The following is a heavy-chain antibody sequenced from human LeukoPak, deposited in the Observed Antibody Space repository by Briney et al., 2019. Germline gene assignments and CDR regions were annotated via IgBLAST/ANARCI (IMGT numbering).Heavy chain of an antibody. CDR1: RGSFSGYY. Sequence: SETLSLTCGVFRGSFSGYYWSWIRQPPGKGLEWIGEINHSGNTNYNPSLKSRITISVDTSKNQFSLKLSSVTAADTAVYYCARRKVTMVRGVALNWFDPWGQGTLATVSS. J-gene: IGHJ5*02. V-gene: IGHV4-34*01. CDR2: INHSGNT. CDR3: ARRKVTMVRGVALNWFDP. D-gene: IGHD3-10*01.